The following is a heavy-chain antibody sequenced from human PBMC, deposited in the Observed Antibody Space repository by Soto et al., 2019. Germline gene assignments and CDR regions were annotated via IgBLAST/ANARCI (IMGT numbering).Heavy chain of an antibody. CDR1: GGSISSYY. J-gene: IGHJ4*02. Sequence: QVQLQESGPGLVKPSETLSLTCTVSGGSISSYYWSWIRQPPGKGLEWIGSIYYSGSTNYTPSIKSRVTISVDTSKNQFSLKLSSVTVADTAVYYCARHVVPAANYFAYWGQGTLVTVSS. V-gene: IGHV4-59*08. CDR3: ARHVVPAANYFAY. D-gene: IGHD2-2*01. CDR2: IYYSGST.